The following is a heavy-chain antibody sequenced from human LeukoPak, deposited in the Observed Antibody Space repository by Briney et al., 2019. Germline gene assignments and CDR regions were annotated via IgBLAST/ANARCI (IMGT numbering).Heavy chain of an antibody. Sequence: ASVKVSCKASGYTFTGSYMFWVRQAPGQGVEWTGGINPNTGDANYAQKFQGRVTMTRDTSISTAYMELNRLTSDDTAVFYCARSQRPGYSSSWYLGAGFDIWGHGTMVTVSS. CDR1: GYTFTGSY. V-gene: IGHV1-2*02. J-gene: IGHJ3*02. CDR2: INPNTGDA. D-gene: IGHD6-13*01. CDR3: ARSQRPGYSSSWYLGAGFDI.